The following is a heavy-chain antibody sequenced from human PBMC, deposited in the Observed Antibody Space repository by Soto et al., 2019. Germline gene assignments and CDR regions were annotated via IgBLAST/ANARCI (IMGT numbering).Heavy chain of an antibody. D-gene: IGHD6-19*01. CDR2: VRSKAYGGTS. CDR1: GFTFGDYA. J-gene: IGHJ6*02. CDR3: SRYTYTSRYSYYGMDV. Sequence: EVQVVESGGDLVQPGQSLRLSCTASGFTFGDYAMSWFRQAPGKGLEWVGVVRSKAYGGTSDYAASVKGRFTISRDDSKSIAYLQMNTLRTEDTAVYYCSRYTYTSRYSYYGMDVWGHGTTVTVSS. V-gene: IGHV3-49*03.